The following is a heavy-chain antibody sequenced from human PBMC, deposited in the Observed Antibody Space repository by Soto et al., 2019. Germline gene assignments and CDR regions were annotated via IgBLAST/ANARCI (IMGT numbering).Heavy chain of an antibody. J-gene: IGHJ6*02. CDR1: GGSISSGGYY. V-gene: IGHV4-31*03. Sequence: SETLSLTCTVSGGSISSGGYYWSWVRQHPGKGLEWIGYIYYSGSTYYNPSLKSRVTISVDTSKNQFSLKLSSVTAADTAVYYCARDPKANTMGHLPGRYGMDVWGQGTTVTVSS. CDR2: IYYSGST. D-gene: IGHD3-10*01. CDR3: ARDPKANTMGHLPGRYGMDV.